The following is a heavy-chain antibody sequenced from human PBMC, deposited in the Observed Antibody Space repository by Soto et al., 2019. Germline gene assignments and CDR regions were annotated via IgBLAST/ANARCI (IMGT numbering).Heavy chain of an antibody. CDR3: ARDTGRSGYAFFYY. CDR2: IWYDGSNK. CDR1: GFTFSSYG. J-gene: IGHJ4*02. D-gene: IGHD5-12*01. Sequence: QVQLVESGGGVVQPGRSLRLSCAASGFTFSSYGMHWVRQAPGKGLEWVAVIWYDGSNKYYADSVKGRFTISRDNSKNTLYLQMNSLRAEDTAVYYCARDTGRSGYAFFYYWGQGTLVTVSS. V-gene: IGHV3-33*01.